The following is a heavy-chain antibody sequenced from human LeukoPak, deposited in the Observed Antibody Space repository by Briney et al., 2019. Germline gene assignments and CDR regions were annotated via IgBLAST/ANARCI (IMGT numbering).Heavy chain of an antibody. D-gene: IGHD3-3*01. Sequence: SETLSLTCTVSGGSISSGGYYWSWIRQHQGKGLEWIGYIYYSGSTYYNPSLKSRVTMSVDTSKNQFSLKLSSVTAADTAVYYCARDLEDFWSGYSWGQGTLVTVSS. CDR3: ARDLEDFWSGYS. J-gene: IGHJ5*02. V-gene: IGHV4-31*03. CDR1: GGSISSGGYY. CDR2: IYYSGST.